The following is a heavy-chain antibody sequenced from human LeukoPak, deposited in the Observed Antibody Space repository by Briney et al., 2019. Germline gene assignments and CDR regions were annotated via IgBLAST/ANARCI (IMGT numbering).Heavy chain of an antibody. CDR2: MNPNSGNT. Sequence: ASVKVSCKASGYTFTSYDINWVRQATGQGLEWMGWMNPNSGNTGYAQKFQGRVTMTRNTSISTAYMELSSLRSEDTAVYYCARGRDGYNPRAPLFDYWGQGTLVTVSS. CDR1: GYTFTSYD. D-gene: IGHD5-24*01. V-gene: IGHV1-8*01. J-gene: IGHJ4*02. CDR3: ARGRDGYNPRAPLFDY.